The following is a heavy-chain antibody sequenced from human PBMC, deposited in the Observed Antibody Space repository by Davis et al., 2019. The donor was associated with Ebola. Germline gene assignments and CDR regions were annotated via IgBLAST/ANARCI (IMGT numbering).Heavy chain of an antibody. Sequence: PGGSLRLSCKGSGYSFTSYWISWVRQMPGKGLEWMGRIDPSDSYTNYSPSFQGHVTISADKSISTAYLQWSSLKASDTAMYYCARRWGYYFDYWGQGTLVTVSS. J-gene: IGHJ4*02. CDR1: GYSFTSYW. CDR2: IDPSDSYT. D-gene: IGHD2-21*01. CDR3: ARRWGYYFDY. V-gene: IGHV5-10-1*01.